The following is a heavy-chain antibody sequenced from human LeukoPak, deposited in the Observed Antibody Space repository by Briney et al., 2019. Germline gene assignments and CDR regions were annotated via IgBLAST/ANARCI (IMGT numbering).Heavy chain of an antibody. CDR1: GFTVSHNY. D-gene: IGHD6-19*01. Sequence: PGGSLRLSCAASGFTVSHNYMNWVRQAPGKGLEWVSVIYSGGSTYYADSVKGRFTISRDNSKNTLHLQMNSLRAEDTAVYYCAREVRLDDAFDIWGQGTMVTVSS. J-gene: IGHJ3*02. CDR3: AREVRLDDAFDI. V-gene: IGHV3-53*01. CDR2: IYSGGST.